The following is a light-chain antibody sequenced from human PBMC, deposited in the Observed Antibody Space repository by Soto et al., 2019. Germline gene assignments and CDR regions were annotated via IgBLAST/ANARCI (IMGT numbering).Light chain of an antibody. CDR2: AAS. CDR1: QSISSY. CDR3: QQSYSTPRT. V-gene: IGKV1-39*01. Sequence: DMQMIQSPSSLSASVGDRVTITCRASQSISSYLNWYQQKPGKAPKLLIYAASSLQSGVPSRFSGSGSGTDFTLTISSMQPEDFANYYCQQSYSTPRTFGQGTKVDIK. J-gene: IGKJ1*01.